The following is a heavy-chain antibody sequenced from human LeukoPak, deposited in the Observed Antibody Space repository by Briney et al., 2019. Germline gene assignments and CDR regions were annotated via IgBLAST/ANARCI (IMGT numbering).Heavy chain of an antibody. CDR1: GFTFVDYA. D-gene: IGHD3-9*01. CDR3: AKGYFDWLFPFDY. CDR2: ISWNSGSI. J-gene: IGHJ4*02. V-gene: IGHV3-9*01. Sequence: PGGSLRLSCAASGFTFVDYAMHWVRQAPRKGLEWVSGISWNSGSIGYADSVKGRFTISRDNAKNSLYLQMNSLRAEDTALYYCAKGYFDWLFPFDYWGQGTLVTVSS.